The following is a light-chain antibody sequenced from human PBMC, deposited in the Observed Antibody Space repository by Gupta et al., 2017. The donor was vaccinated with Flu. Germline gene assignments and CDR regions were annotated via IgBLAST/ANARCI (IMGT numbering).Light chain of an antibody. CDR1: SSNIGSNY. CDR3: AAWDDSLSGLYV. Sequence: QSVLTQPPSASGTPGQRGTISCSGSSSNIGSNYLYWYQQLPGTAPNLLIYRNNQRPPGVPDRFSGSKSGTSASLAISALRSEDEADYYCAAWDDSLSGLYVFGTGTKVTVL. V-gene: IGLV1-47*01. CDR2: RNN. J-gene: IGLJ1*01.